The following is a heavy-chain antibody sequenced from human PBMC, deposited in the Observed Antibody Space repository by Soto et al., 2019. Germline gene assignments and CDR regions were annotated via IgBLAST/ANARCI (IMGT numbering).Heavy chain of an antibody. Sequence: PGGSLRLSCAASGFTFSSYGMHWVRQAPGKGLEWVAVISYDGSNKYYADSVKGRFTISRDNSKNTLYLQMNSLRAEDTAVYYCAKEDSGTSPLFDYWGQGTLVTVSS. J-gene: IGHJ4*02. V-gene: IGHV3-30*18. D-gene: IGHD3-10*01. CDR3: AKEDSGTSPLFDY. CDR1: GFTFSSYG. CDR2: ISYDGSNK.